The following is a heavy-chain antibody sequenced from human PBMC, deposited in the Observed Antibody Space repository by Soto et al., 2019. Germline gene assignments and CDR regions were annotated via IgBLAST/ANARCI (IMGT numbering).Heavy chain of an antibody. CDR1: GFTFTRYS. Sequence: VGSLRLSCAASGFTFTRYSMNWVRTAPGKGLEWVSSISSTTNYIYYADSMKGRFTVSRDNAKNSVYLEMNSLSAEDTAVYYCARESEDLTSNFDYWGQGTLVTVSS. J-gene: IGHJ4*02. CDR3: ARESEDLTSNFDY. CDR2: ISSTTNYI. V-gene: IGHV3-21*01.